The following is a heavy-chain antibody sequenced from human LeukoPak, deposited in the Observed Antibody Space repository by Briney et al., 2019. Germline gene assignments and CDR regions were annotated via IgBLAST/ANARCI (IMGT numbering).Heavy chain of an antibody. CDR1: GFTFSSYW. D-gene: IGHD3-22*01. CDR2: IKQDGSEK. Sequence: AGSLRLSCAASGFTFSSYWMSWVRQAPGKGLEWVANIKQDGSEKYYVDSVNGRFTISRDNAKNSLYLQMNSLRAEDTAVYYCASSSGGPLYYDSSGYHDAFDIWGQGTMVTVSS. J-gene: IGHJ3*02. CDR3: ASSSGGPLYYDSSGYHDAFDI. V-gene: IGHV3-7*01.